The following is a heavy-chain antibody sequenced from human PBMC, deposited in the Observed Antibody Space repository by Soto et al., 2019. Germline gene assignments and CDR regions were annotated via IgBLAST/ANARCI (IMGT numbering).Heavy chain of an antibody. D-gene: IGHD3-10*01. CDR1: GYTFTIYA. V-gene: IGHV1-3*01. Sequence: ASVKVSCKSSGYTFTIYAILCVLKAPGQRLKWMGWINADNGDTKYSQSLQGRVTLTRDTSTSTAYMQLSSLRSEDTAVYYCARIYGSGSYSLGYWGQGTLVTVSS. J-gene: IGHJ4*02. CDR3: ARIYGSGSYSLGY. CDR2: INADNGDT.